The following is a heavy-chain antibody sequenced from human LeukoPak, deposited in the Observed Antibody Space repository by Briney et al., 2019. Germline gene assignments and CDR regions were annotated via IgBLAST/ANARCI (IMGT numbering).Heavy chain of an antibody. V-gene: IGHV4-4*07. Sequence: SETLSLTCTVSGGSISSYYWSLIRQPAGKGLEWIGRIYTSGSTNYNPSLKSRVTMSVDTSKNQFSLKLSSVTAADTAVYYCARVYSGYENDAFDIWGQGTMVTVSS. CDR3: ARVYSGYENDAFDI. CDR1: GGSISSYY. J-gene: IGHJ3*02. D-gene: IGHD5-12*01. CDR2: IYTSGST.